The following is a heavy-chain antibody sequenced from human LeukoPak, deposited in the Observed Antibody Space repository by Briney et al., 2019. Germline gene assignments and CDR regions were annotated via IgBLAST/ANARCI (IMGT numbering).Heavy chain of an antibody. CDR1: GFTYNVYA. CDR2: ISYNGDST. J-gene: IGHJ6*02. D-gene: IGHD3-22*01. Sequence: QSGGSLRLSCSASGFTYNVYAMSWFRQAPGKGPEYVSSISYNGDSTHYADSVKGRFTISRDNAKNSLYLQMNSLRAEDTAVYYCARGGRYYYDSSGWGYYYYGMGVWGQGTTVTVSS. CDR3: ARGGRYYYDSSGWGYYYYGMGV. V-gene: IGHV3-64*04.